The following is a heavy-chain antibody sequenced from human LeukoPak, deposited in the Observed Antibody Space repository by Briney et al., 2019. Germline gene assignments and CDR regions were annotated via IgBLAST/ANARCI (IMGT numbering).Heavy chain of an antibody. D-gene: IGHD2-2*01. V-gene: IGHV4-34*01. CDR1: GGSFSGYY. J-gene: IGHJ4*02. Sequence: PSETLSLTCAVYGGSFSGYYWSWIRQPPGKGLEWIGEINHSGSTNYNPSLKSRVTISVDTSKNQIPLNLSSLTAADTAVYYCARGLPAASYWGQGTLVTVSS. CDR2: INHSGST. CDR3: ARGLPAASY.